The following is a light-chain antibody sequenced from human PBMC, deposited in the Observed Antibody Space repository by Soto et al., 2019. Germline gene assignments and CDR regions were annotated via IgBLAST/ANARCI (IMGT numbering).Light chain of an antibody. CDR2: AAS. CDR1: QYMTRTY. Sequence: EIVLTQSPGTLSLSPGERATLSCMASQYMTRTYIAWYQQKPGQAPRLLIYAASNRATGIPDKFSGSGSGTDYSLTITRLEPEDSAVYYCHQYDKAPQTFGQGTKVEIK. CDR3: HQYDKAPQT. J-gene: IGKJ2*01. V-gene: IGKV3-20*01.